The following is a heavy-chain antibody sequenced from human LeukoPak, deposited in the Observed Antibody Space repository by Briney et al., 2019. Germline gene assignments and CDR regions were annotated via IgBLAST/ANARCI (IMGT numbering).Heavy chain of an antibody. Sequence: PSETVSLTSTVSSVSVSCVTYFWSWIRQPPGKGLECIGLIRNTGSADYNPSLKSRVSLSIDTSKSQISLRLTSVTAADTAVYYCASGSYSGGLVKWGQGTLVIVSS. CDR3: ASGSYSGGLVK. V-gene: IGHV4-61*01. CDR2: IRNTGSA. D-gene: IGHD2-8*02. J-gene: IGHJ4*02. CDR1: SVSVSCVTYF.